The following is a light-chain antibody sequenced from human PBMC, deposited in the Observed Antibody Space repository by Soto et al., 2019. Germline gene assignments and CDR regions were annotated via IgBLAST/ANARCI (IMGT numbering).Light chain of an antibody. V-gene: IGKV3-15*01. CDR3: QQYNYWPS. J-gene: IGKJ1*01. CDR1: ESVNGN. CDR2: RAS. Sequence: EIVMTQSPDTLSVSPGETATLSCRASESVNGNLAWYQQKPGQAPRLLIHRASTRANGVTARFSGSGSGTEYTLTINSLQSEDFAVYYCQQYNYWPSFGQGTKLDIK.